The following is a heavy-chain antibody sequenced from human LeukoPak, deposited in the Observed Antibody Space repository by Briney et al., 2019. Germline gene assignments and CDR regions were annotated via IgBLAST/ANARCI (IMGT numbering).Heavy chain of an antibody. Sequence: GASVKVSCKASGYTFTGYYMHWVRQAPGQGLEWMGWINPNSGGTNYAQKFQGRVTMTRDTSISTAYMELSRLRSDDTAVYYCARERIQLWLGGAFDIWGQGTMVTVSS. D-gene: IGHD5-18*01. J-gene: IGHJ3*02. V-gene: IGHV1-2*02. CDR2: INPNSGGT. CDR3: ARERIQLWLGGAFDI. CDR1: GYTFTGYY.